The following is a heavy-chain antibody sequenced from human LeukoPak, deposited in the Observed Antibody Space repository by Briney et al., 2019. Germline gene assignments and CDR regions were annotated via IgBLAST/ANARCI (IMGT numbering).Heavy chain of an antibody. V-gene: IGHV4-59*08. CDR1: GGPISSYY. Sequence: PSETLSLTCTVSGGPISSYYWSWIRQPPWKGLEWSGYIYYSGSTNYNPSLKSRVTISVDTSKNQFSLRLSSVTAADSAVYYCASFCASTTCYNGGTNFAFWGQGTLVTVSS. D-gene: IGHD2-2*01. CDR2: IYYSGST. J-gene: IGHJ4*02. CDR3: ASFCASTTCYNGGTNFAF.